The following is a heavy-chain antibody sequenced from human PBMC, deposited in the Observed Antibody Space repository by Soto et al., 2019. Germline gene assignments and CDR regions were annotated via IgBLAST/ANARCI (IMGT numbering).Heavy chain of an antibody. J-gene: IGHJ4*02. CDR2: IYYSGST. Sequence: SETLSLTCTVSGGSISSSSYYWGWIRQPPGKGLEWIGSIYYSGSTYYNPSLKSRVTISVDTSKNQFSLKLSSVTAADTAVYYCARVQANGVCFPFDYWGQGTLVTVSS. CDR3: ARVQANGVCFPFDY. D-gene: IGHD2-8*01. V-gene: IGHV4-39*07. CDR1: GGSISSSSYY.